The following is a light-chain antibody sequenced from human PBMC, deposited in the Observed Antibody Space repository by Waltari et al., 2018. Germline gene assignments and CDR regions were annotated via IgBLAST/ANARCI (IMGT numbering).Light chain of an antibody. J-gene: IGLJ2*01. CDR1: RSNIRSPST. V-gene: IGLV1-40*01. CDR2: DDS. CDR3: QSYDSGLNGLF. Sequence: QSVLTQPPSVSGAPGQRVTISCTGSRSNIRSPSTVPWYQQVPGRAPKLLIYDDSHRPSGVPDRFSGSKSGTSASLAITGLQAEDEAEYFCQSYDSGLNGLFFGGGTKVTVL.